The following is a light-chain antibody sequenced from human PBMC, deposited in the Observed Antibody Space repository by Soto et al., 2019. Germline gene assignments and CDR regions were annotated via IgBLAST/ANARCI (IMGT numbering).Light chain of an antibody. Sequence: DIQMTQSPSSLSASVGDRVTITCRASQGISTYLVWYQQKPGTVPKLLIFAASTLQSGVPSRFSGSGSGTYFTLTISSLQPEDVATYYCQNYNGAPWKFGQGTKVEIK. J-gene: IGKJ1*01. V-gene: IGKV1-27*01. CDR3: QNYNGAPWK. CDR1: QGISTY. CDR2: AAS.